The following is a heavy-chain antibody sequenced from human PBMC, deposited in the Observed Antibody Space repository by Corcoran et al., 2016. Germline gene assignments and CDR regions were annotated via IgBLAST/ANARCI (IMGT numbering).Heavy chain of an antibody. CDR2: IKSKTDGGTT. CDR1: GFTFSNAW. J-gene: IGHJ4*02. V-gene: IGHV3-15*01. CDR3: TTDSQYYVYVWGSYRMDY. Sequence: EVQLVESGGGLVKPGGSLRLSCAASGFTFSNAWMSWVRQAPGKGLEWVGRIKSKTDGGTTDYAAPVKGRFTISRDDSKNTLYLQMNSLKTEDTAVYYCTTDSQYYVYVWGSYRMDYWGQGTLVTVSS. D-gene: IGHD3-16*02.